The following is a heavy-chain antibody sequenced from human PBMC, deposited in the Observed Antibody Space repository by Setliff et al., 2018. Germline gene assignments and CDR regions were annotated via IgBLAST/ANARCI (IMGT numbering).Heavy chain of an antibody. CDR2: ISSSSRTK. J-gene: IGHJ6*03. Sequence: GSLRLSCAASGFTFSTYEMNWVRQAPGRGLEWVSYISSSSRTKYYADPVKGRFTISRDNAKNSLYLQMNSLRAEDTAVYYCARSLPPGGSSGSRHYYYYYMDVWGKGTTVTVSS. V-gene: IGHV3-48*01. CDR3: ARSLPPGGSSGSRHYYYYYMDV. CDR1: GFTFSTYE. D-gene: IGHD2-15*01.